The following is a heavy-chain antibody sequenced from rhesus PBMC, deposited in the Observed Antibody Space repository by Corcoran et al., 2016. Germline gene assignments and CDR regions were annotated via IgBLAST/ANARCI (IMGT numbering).Heavy chain of an antibody. CDR1: GGSISDDYY. Sequence: QVQLQESGPGLVKPSETLSLTCAVSGGSISDDYYWSWIRQPPGKGLEWIGYIYGSGGDTNYNPSRKMRVTISIDTAKNQFSLKVSSVTAADTAVYYCARERYSGYKGWYYYGLDSWGQGVVVTVSS. CDR2: IYGSGGDT. J-gene: IGHJ6*01. CDR3: ARERYSGYKGWYYYGLDS. V-gene: IGHV4-106*01. D-gene: IGHD5-24*01.